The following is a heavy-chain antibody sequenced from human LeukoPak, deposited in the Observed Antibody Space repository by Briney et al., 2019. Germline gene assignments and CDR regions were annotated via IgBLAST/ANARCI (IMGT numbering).Heavy chain of an antibody. D-gene: IGHD6-13*01. CDR1: GVSISSSNSY. V-gene: IGHV4-39*07. CDR3: ARVTAGQSYYFDY. CDR2: INHSGST. Sequence: PSETLSLTCTVSGVSISSSNSYWSWIRQPPGKGLEWIGEINHSGSTNYNPSLKSRVTISVDTSKNQFSLKLSSVTAADTAVYYCARVTAGQSYYFDYWGQGTLVTVSS. J-gene: IGHJ4*02.